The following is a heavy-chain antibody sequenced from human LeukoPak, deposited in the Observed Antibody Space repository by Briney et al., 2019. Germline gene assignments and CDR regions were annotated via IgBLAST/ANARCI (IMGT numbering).Heavy chain of an antibody. D-gene: IGHD3-22*01. V-gene: IGHV3-23*01. CDR3: AKNPQYYYDSSGFFEY. Sequence: SGGSLRLSCAASRFTFSRYAMNWVRQAPGKGLEWVSAISGSGGSTYYADSVKGRFTISRDNSKNTLYLQMNSLRVEDTAVYYCAKNPQYYYDSSGFFEYWGQGTLVTVSS. CDR2: ISGSGGST. CDR1: RFTFSRYA. J-gene: IGHJ4*02.